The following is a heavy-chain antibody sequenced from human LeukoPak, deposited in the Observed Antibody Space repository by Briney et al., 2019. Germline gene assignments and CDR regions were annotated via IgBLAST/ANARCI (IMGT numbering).Heavy chain of an antibody. Sequence: ASVKVSCKASGYTFTSYDINWVRQAPGQGLEWMGGIIPISGTANYAQKLQDRVTITADASTTTAYMELSSLRSEDTAVYYCATYCSSTSCYTWGYYFDYWGQGTLVTVSS. J-gene: IGHJ4*02. V-gene: IGHV1-69*13. CDR3: ATYCSSTSCYTWGYYFDY. CDR2: IIPISGTA. D-gene: IGHD2-2*01. CDR1: GYTFTSYD.